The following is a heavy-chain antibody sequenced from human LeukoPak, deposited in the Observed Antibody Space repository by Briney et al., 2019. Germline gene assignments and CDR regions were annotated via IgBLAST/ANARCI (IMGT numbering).Heavy chain of an antibody. V-gene: IGHV3-15*01. Sequence: GGSLRLSCAASGFTFSNAWMSWVRQAPGKGLEWVGRIKSKTDGGTTDYAAPVKGRFTISRDDSKNTLYLQMNSLKTEDTAVYYCTTDSRALRFLEWNNYYYYYMDVWGKGTTVTVSS. CDR1: GFTFSNAW. D-gene: IGHD3-3*01. CDR2: IKSKTDGGTT. J-gene: IGHJ6*03. CDR3: TTDSRALRFLEWNNYYYYYMDV.